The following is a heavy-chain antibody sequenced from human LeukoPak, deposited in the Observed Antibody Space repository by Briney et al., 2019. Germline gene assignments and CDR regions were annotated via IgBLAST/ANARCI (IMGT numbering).Heavy chain of an antibody. D-gene: IGHD1/OR15-1a*01. CDR2: IYSDGST. V-gene: IGHV3-66*01. CDR1: GYTVSDKP. Sequence: GGSLRLSCAASGYTVSDKPMTWVRQAAGKGLEWVSVIYSDGSTYYSESVKGRFYISRDNSQNTLSLQMNSLGAADTAVYYFAGRPDSNRGPYDYWGQGTLVTVSS. J-gene: IGHJ4*02. CDR3: AGRPDSNRGPYDY.